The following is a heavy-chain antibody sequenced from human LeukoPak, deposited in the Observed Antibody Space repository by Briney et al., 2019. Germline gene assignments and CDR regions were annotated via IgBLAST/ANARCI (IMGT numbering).Heavy chain of an antibody. CDR1: GYTFTSYD. Sequence: ASVKVSCKASGYTFTSYDINWVRQATGQGLEWMGWMNPNSGNTGYAQKFQGRVTMTRNTSISTAYMELSSLRSEDTAVYYCARGAVVVPAARSLYYYYYGMDVWGQGTTVTVSS. J-gene: IGHJ6*02. V-gene: IGHV1-8*01. CDR3: ARGAVVVPAARSLYYYYYGMDV. D-gene: IGHD2-2*01. CDR2: MNPNSGNT.